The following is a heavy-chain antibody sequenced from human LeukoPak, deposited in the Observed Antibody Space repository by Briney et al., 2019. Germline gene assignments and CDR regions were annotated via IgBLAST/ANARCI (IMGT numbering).Heavy chain of an antibody. J-gene: IGHJ5*02. Sequence: ASETLSLTCAVSGGSISSSNCWSWVRQPPGKGLEWIGEIYHSGSTNYNPSLKSRVIISVDKSKNQFSLKLTSVTAADTAVYYCARDKAAAGTSCFDPWGQGTLVTVSS. CDR3: ARDKAAAGTSCFDP. CDR2: IYHSGST. D-gene: IGHD6-13*01. V-gene: IGHV4-4*02. CDR1: GGSISSSNC.